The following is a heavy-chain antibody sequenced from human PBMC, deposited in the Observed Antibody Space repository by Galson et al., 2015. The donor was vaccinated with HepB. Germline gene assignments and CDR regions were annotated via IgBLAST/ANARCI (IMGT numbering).Heavy chain of an antibody. V-gene: IGHV3-23*01. D-gene: IGHD3-22*01. CDR2: ITASGDNT. J-gene: IGHJ5*02. CDR1: GFTFSTYA. Sequence: SLRLSCAVSGFTFSTYAMTWVRQAPGKGLEWVSGITASGDNTYHADSVKGRFTISRDNSKNRLYLRMDSLRVDDTAVYYCARPAGLHYYDATGNQWFDPCGQGSLVTVSS. CDR3: ARPAGLHYYDATGNQWFDP.